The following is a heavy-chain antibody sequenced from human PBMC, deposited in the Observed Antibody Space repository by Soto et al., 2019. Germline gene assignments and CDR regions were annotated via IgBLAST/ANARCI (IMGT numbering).Heavy chain of an antibody. Sequence: PGGSLRLSCAASGFTFSNYAMNWVRQAPGKGLEWVSSISATTCYMYFADSVRGRFTISRDNAKNSLYLQMTSLRAEDTAVYFCARDIQWPIYHFGYLGQGTPVTVSS. V-gene: IGHV3-21*01. CDR3: ARDIQWPIYHFGY. CDR1: GFTFSNYA. D-gene: IGHD5-12*01. J-gene: IGHJ4*02. CDR2: ISATTCYM.